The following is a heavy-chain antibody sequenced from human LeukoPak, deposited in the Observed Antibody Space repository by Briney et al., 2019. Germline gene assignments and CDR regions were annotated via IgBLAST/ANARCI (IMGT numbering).Heavy chain of an antibody. CDR3: LKPGYSYGYCFDY. Sequence: GGSLRLSCSASGFTFSSYAMHWVRQAPGKGLEYVSAISSNGGSTYYADSVKGRFTISRDNSKNTLYLQMSKLRAEDTAVYYWLKPGYSYGYCFDYWGQGTLVTVSS. V-gene: IGHV3-64D*06. J-gene: IGHJ4*02. CDR2: ISSNGGST. D-gene: IGHD5-18*01. CDR1: GFTFSSYA.